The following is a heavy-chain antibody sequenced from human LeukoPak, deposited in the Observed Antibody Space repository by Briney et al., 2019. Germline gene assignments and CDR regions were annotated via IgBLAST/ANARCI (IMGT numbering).Heavy chain of an antibody. D-gene: IGHD3-22*01. CDR1: GCTFSSYA. V-gene: IGHV3-23*01. J-gene: IGHJ4*02. CDR3: ASKHYYDSSCYYYGSSYFDY. CDR2: ISGSGGST. Sequence: GGSLRLSCAASGCTFSSYAMSWVRQAPGKGLEWVSAISGSGGSTYYADSVKGRFTISRDNSKNTLYLQMNSLRADDTAVYYCASKHYYDSSCYYYGSSYFDYGGQGTLVTVSS.